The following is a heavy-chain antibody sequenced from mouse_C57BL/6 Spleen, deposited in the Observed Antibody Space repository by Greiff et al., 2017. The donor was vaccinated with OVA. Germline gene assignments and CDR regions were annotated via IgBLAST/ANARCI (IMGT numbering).Heavy chain of an antibody. J-gene: IGHJ3*01. CDR3: TTDYGRSYVWFAY. CDR2: IDPENGDT. D-gene: IGHD1-1*01. Sequence: EVQLQQSGAELVRPGASVKLSCTASGFNIKDDYMHWVKQRPEQGLEWIGWIDPENGDTEYASKFQGKATITADTSSNTAYLQLSSLTYEDTDVYDCTTDYGRSYVWFAYWGQGTMVTVSA. V-gene: IGHV14-4*01. CDR1: GFNIKDDY.